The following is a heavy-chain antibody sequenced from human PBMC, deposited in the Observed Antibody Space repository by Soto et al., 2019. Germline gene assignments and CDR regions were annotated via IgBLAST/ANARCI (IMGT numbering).Heavy chain of an antibody. D-gene: IGHD5-12*01. CDR1: GYNFNTYW. J-gene: IGHJ4*02. Sequence: GESLKISCEGSGYNFNTYWIGWVRQMPGKGLEWMALIYPGDSDTRYSPSFECQVTLSVDRSISTAYLQWSSLKASDTAIYYCATSTVSYVDIVSSTTRGYFDHWGQGTLVTVSS. CDR3: ATSTVSYVDIVSSTTRGYFDH. CDR2: IYPGDSDT. V-gene: IGHV5-51*01.